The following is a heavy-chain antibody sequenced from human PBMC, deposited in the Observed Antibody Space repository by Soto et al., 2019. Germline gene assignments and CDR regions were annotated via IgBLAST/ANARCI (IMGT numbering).Heavy chain of an antibody. Sequence: GGSLRLSCAASGFTFSSYGMHWVRQAPGKGLEWVAVISYDGSNKYYADSVKGRFTISRDNSKNTLYLQMNSLRAEDTAVYYCAKSRRTLTGTTIDYWGQGTLVTVSS. CDR3: AKSRRTLTGTTIDY. CDR2: ISYDGSNK. CDR1: GFTFSSYG. D-gene: IGHD1-7*01. V-gene: IGHV3-30*18. J-gene: IGHJ4*02.